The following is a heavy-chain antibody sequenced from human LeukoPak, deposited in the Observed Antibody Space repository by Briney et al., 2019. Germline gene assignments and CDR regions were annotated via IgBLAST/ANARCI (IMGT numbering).Heavy chain of an antibody. J-gene: IGHJ4*02. D-gene: IGHD1-26*01. V-gene: IGHV3-64D*09. Sequence: GGSLRLSCSASGXIFINFVVHWVRQAPGKGLEYVSFISRSGAVTSYADSVRGRFTISRDNSRDTVSLQMSSLRDEDTAVYYCVRDLSGSYSFDSWGQGTLVTVSS. CDR1: GXIFINFV. CDR2: ISRSGAVT. CDR3: VRDLSGSYSFDS.